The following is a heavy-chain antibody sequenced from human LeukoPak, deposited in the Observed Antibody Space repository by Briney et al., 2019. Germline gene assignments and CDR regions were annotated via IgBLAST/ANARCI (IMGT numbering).Heavy chain of an antibody. V-gene: IGHV1-18*01. Sequence: ASVKVPFKASGYTFTTYGISWVRQAPGQGLEWMGWVSGNNGNTNYTQKLQGRVTMTTDTSTNTAYMELRSLRSDDTAVYYCARDFDVWGQGTMVTVSS. J-gene: IGHJ3*01. CDR1: GYTFTTYG. CDR3: ARDFDV. CDR2: VSGNNGNT.